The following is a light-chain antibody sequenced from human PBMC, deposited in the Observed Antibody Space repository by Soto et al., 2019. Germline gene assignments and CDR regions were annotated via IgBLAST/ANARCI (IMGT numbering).Light chain of an antibody. CDR1: HRISSW. CDR2: DSS. J-gene: IGKJ5*01. V-gene: IGKV1-5*01. Sequence: DIQMAQSPATLAASVGARVTITCRASHRISSWLAWYQQKPGRAPKLLIYDSSSLESGVPSRFSGSGSGTEFRLTISTMQPDDFATYYCQQYDSFSVTFGQGTRLEIK. CDR3: QQYDSFSVT.